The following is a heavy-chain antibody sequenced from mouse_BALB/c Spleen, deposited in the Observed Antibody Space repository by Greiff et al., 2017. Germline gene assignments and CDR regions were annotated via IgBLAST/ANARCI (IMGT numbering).Heavy chain of an antibody. CDR2: ISTYYGDA. V-gene: IGHV1S137*01. CDR1: GYTFTDYA. J-gene: IGHJ2*01. CDR3: ATPYGNYLDY. Sequence: VQLQQSGAELVRPGVSVKISCKGSGYTFTDYAMHWVKQSHAKSLEWIGVISTYYGDASYNQKFKGKATMTVDKSSSTAYMELARLTSEDSAIYYCATPYGNYLDYWGQGTTLTVSS. D-gene: IGHD2-1*01.